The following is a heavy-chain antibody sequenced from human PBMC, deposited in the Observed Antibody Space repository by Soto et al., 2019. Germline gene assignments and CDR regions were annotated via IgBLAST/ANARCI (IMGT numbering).Heavy chain of an antibody. CDR1: GYTFTGYY. V-gene: IGHV1-2*04. D-gene: IGHD4-4*01. CDR2: INPNSGGT. J-gene: IGHJ6*02. Sequence: SVKVSCKASGYTFTGYYMHWVRQAPGQGLEWMGWINPNSGGTNYAQKFQGWVTMTRDTSISTAYMELSRLRSDDTAVYYCARGFATTVTTYPYYYYGMDVWGQGTTVTVS. CDR3: ARGFATTVTTYPYYYYGMDV.